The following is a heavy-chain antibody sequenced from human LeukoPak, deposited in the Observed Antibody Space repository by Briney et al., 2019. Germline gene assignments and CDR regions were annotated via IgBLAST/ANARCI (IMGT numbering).Heavy chain of an antibody. CDR1: GGSISSSSYY. CDR2: IYYSGST. CDR3: ARGYGDYAQGGYYYYMDV. J-gene: IGHJ6*03. D-gene: IGHD4-17*01. Sequence: PSETLSLTCTVSGGSISSSSYYWGWIRQPPGKGLEWIGSIYYSGSTNYNPSLKSRVTISVDTSKNPFSLKLSSLATADTAVYYCARGYGDYAQGGYYYYMDVWGKGTTVTISS. V-gene: IGHV4-39*07.